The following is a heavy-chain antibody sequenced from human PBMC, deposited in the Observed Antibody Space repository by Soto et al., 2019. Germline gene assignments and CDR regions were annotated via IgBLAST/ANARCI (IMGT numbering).Heavy chain of an antibody. Sequence: QVQLQESGPGLVKPSQTLSLTCTVSGGSISSGGYYWSWIRQHPGKGLEWIGYIYYSGSTYYNPSLKSRVTIAVDTSKNQFSLKLSSVTAADTAVYYCARHSGKTDSSGYSDAFDIWGQGTMVTVSS. CDR3: ARHSGKTDSSGYSDAFDI. V-gene: IGHV4-31*03. J-gene: IGHJ3*02. D-gene: IGHD3-22*01. CDR2: IYYSGST. CDR1: GGSISSGGYY.